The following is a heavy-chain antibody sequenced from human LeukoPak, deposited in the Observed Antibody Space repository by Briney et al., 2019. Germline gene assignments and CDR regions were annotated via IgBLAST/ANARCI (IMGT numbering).Heavy chain of an antibody. CDR1: GFTFSSYG. V-gene: IGHV3-23*01. Sequence: PGGSLRLSCAASGFTFSSYGMSWVRQAPGKGLEWVSAISGSGGSTYYADSVKGRFTISRDNSKNTLYLQMNSLRAEDTAVYYCAKDGLWFGELSKTFDYWGQGTLVTVSS. CDR3: AKDGLWFGELSKTFDY. D-gene: IGHD3-10*01. J-gene: IGHJ4*02. CDR2: ISGSGGST.